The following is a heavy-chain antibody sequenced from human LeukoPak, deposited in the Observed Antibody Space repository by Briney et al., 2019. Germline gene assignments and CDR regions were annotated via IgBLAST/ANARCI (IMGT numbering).Heavy chain of an antibody. CDR2: ISAYNGNT. CDR1: GYTFTSYG. CDR3: ARDWGDYYYYGMDV. D-gene: IGHD7-27*01. J-gene: IGHJ6*02. V-gene: IGHV1-18*01. Sequence: ASVKVSCTGSGYTFTSYGISWVRQAPGQGLEWMGWISAYNGNTNYAQKLQGRVTMTTDTSTSTAYMELRSLRSDDTAVYYCARDWGDYYYYGMDVWGQGTTVTVSS.